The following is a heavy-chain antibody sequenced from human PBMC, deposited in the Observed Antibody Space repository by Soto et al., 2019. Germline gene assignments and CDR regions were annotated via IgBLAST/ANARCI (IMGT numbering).Heavy chain of an antibody. D-gene: IGHD6-13*01. CDR3: ARDGLAAAGTVGYYYYYYMDV. J-gene: IGHJ6*03. CDR2: ISYDGSNK. V-gene: IGHV3-30*04. Sequence: GSLRLSCAASGFTFSSYAMHWVRQAPGKGLEWVAVISYDGSNKYYADSVKGRFTISRDNSKNTLYLQMNSLRAEDTAVYYCARDGLAAAGTVGYYYYYYMDVWGKGTTVTVSS. CDR1: GFTFSSYA.